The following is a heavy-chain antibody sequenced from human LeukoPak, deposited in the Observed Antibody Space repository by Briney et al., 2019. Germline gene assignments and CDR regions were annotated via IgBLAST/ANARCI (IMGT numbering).Heavy chain of an antibody. V-gene: IGHV3-48*03. CDR2: ISSSGGSI. J-gene: IGHJ4*02. CDR3: AAAGFDY. CDR1: GFTFSGSE. Sequence: PGGSLRLSCAASGFTFSGSEMNWVRQAPGKGLEWVSGISSSGGSIYYADSVQGRFTISRDNAKKSLHLQMNSLRAEDTAVYYCAAAGFDYWGQGILVTVSS.